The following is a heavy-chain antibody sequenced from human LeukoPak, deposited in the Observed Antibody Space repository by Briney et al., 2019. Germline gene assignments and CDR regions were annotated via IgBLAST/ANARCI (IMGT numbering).Heavy chain of an antibody. V-gene: IGHV4-59*01. J-gene: IGHJ3*02. CDR3: ARDRAYYYDSSGHQPDDAFDI. CDR2: IYYSGST. Sequence: SETLSLTRTVSGGSISSYYWSWIRQPPGKGLEWIGYIYYSGSTNYNPSLKSRVTISVDTSKNQFSLKLSSVTAADTAVYYCARDRAYYYDSSGHQPDDAFDIWGQGTMVTVSS. D-gene: IGHD3-22*01. CDR1: GGSISSYY.